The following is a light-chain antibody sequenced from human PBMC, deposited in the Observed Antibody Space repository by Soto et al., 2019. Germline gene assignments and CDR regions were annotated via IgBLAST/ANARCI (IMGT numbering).Light chain of an antibody. J-gene: IGLJ2*01. CDR2: EVT. V-gene: IGLV2-14*01. CDR3: SSYTTTNTVV. Sequence: QSALTQPASVSWSPGQSITISCSATSSDVGAYDFVSWYQQCPDKAPKVIIYEVTNRPSGVSNRFSGSKSGNTASLTISGLQCEDEADNYCSSYTTTNTVVFGGGTKLTVL. CDR1: SSDVGAYDF.